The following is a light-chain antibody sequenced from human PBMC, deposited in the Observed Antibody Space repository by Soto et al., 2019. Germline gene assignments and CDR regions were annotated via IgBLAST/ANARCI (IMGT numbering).Light chain of an antibody. J-gene: IGKJ2*03. CDR1: QSVSGNY. CDR3: EKYRSHPPYS. Sequence: EIVLTQSPGILSLSPGERATLSCRASQSVSGNYLAWYQQKPGQSPRLLIYGSADRATGIPDRFSGSGCGTDFTLTISRGEPELLACNYGEKYRSHPPYSFGQGTKGEI. CDR2: GSA. V-gene: IGKV3-20*01.